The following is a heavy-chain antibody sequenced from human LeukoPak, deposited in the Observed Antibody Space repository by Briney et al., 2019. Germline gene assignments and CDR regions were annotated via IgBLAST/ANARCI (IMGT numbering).Heavy chain of an antibody. D-gene: IGHD1-26*01. CDR3: AKERVVGAYTFDY. CDR1: GFTFSSYG. Sequence: QTGGSLRLSCAASGFTFSSYGMHWVRQAPGKGLEWVAVISYDGSNQYYADSVKGRSTISRDNSKDTLYLQMNSLRAEDTAVYYCAKERVVGAYTFDYWGQGTLVTVSS. J-gene: IGHJ4*02. V-gene: IGHV3-30*18. CDR2: ISYDGSNQ.